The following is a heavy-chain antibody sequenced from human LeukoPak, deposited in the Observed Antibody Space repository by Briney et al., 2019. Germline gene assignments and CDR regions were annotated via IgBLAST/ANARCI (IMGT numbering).Heavy chain of an antibody. V-gene: IGHV3-30*04. J-gene: IGHJ4*02. Sequence: AGGSLRLSCAASGFTFSSYVMHWVRQAPGKGLEWVAIISYDGSNEYYADSVKGRFTISRDTSRSTLYLQMNSLRAEDAAVYYCAKAPVTSCRGAFCYPFDYWGQGTLVTVSS. D-gene: IGHD2-15*01. CDR1: GFTFSSYV. CDR3: AKAPVTSCRGAFCYPFDY. CDR2: ISYDGSNE.